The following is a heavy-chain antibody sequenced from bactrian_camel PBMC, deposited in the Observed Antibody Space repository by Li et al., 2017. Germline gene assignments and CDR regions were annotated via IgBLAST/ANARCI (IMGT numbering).Heavy chain of an antibody. V-gene: IGHV3S1*01. CDR1: GYTFSTYC. Sequence: HVQLVESGGGSVQAGGSLRLSCVASGYTFSTYCLGWFRQASGKEREGVAVIDGDGSTNYDDSVKGRFTISKDAAKNILYLQMNSLKPEDTGLYFCAARVCYYGTSIVFSSSSYTYWGQGTQVTVS. CDR3: AARVCYYGTSIVFSSSSYTY. CDR2: IDGDGST. D-gene: IGHD6*01. J-gene: IGHJ4*01.